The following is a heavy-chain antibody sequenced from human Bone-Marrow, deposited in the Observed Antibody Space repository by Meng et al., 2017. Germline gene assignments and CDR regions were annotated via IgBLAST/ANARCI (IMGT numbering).Heavy chain of an antibody. Sequence: GESLKISCAASGFTFSSYAMSWVRQAPGKGLEWVSAISGSGGSTYYADSVKGRFTISRDNSKNTLYLQMNSLRAEDTAVYYCAKSYNTFPWRGFFDDWGQGSLVTVSS. V-gene: IGHV3-23*01. CDR3: AKSYNTFPWRGFFDD. CDR2: ISGSGGST. J-gene: IGHJ4*02. D-gene: IGHD1-14*01. CDR1: GFTFSSYA.